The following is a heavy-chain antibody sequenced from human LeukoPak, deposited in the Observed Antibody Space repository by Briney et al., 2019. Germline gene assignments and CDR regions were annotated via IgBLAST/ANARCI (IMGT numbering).Heavy chain of an antibody. CDR1: GGSISSYY. J-gene: IGHJ4*02. Sequence: SETLSLTCTVSGGSISSYYWSWVRQPPGKGLEWIGEIYHSGSTNHNPSLKSRVTISVDKSKNQFSLKLSSVTAADTAVYYCARDNSSLFDYWGQGTLVTVSS. V-gene: IGHV4-4*02. D-gene: IGHD6-6*01. CDR2: IYHSGST. CDR3: ARDNSSLFDY.